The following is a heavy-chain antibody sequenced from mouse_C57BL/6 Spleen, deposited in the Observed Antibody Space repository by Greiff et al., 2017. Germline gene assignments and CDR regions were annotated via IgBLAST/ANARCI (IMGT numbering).Heavy chain of an antibody. CDR3: TREQIYYGYDDGYYFDY. V-gene: IGHV5-9-1*02. D-gene: IGHD2-2*01. CDR2: ISSGGDYI. J-gene: IGHJ2*01. CDR1: GFTFSSYA. Sequence: EVMLVESGEGLVKPGGSLKLSCAASGFTFSSYAMSWVRQTPEKRLEWVAYISSGGDYIYYAETVKGRFTISRDNARNTLYLQMSSLKSEDTAMYYCTREQIYYGYDDGYYFDYWGQGTPLTVSS.